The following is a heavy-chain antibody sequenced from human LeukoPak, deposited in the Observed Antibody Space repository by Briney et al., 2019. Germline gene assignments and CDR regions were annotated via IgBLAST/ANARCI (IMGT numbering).Heavy chain of an antibody. Sequence: ASVKVSRKISGYTLTEVSMHWVRQAPGKGLEWMGGFAPGDGETIYAQNFQGRLIVTEDTSTDTAYMELSSLRSEDTAVYYCATEIVGYGDVNYFDSWGQGTLVTVSS. CDR1: GYTLTEVS. CDR3: ATEIVGYGDVNYFDS. CDR2: FAPGDGET. J-gene: IGHJ4*02. V-gene: IGHV1-24*01. D-gene: IGHD4-17*01.